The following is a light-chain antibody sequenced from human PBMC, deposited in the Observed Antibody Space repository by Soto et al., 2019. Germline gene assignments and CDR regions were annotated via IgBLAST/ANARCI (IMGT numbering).Light chain of an antibody. CDR2: EVS. V-gene: IGLV2-14*01. CDR3: ISYTGSSTSYV. CDR1: SGEVGGYNH. J-gene: IGLJ1*01. Sequence: LTQPASVSGSPGQSITISYAGTSGEVGGYNHVAWYQQHPGKAPKLMIYEVSKRPSGVSNRFSGSKSGNTASLNISGLQAEDEADYYCISYTGSSTSYVFGNGTKVTVL.